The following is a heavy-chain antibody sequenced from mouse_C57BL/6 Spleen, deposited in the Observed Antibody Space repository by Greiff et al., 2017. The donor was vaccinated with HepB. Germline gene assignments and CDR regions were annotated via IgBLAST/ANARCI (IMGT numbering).Heavy chain of an antibody. D-gene: IGHD2-2*01. J-gene: IGHJ3*01. CDR2: SRNKANDYTT. V-gene: IGHV7-1*01. CDR3: ARDYYGYDGTFAY. CDR1: GFTFSDFY. Sequence: EVNVVESGGGLVQSGRSLRLSCATSGFTFSDFYMEWVRQAPGKGLEWIAASRNKANDYTTEYSASVKGRFIVSRDTSQSILYLQMNALRADDTAIYYCARDYYGYDGTFAYWGQGTLVTVSA.